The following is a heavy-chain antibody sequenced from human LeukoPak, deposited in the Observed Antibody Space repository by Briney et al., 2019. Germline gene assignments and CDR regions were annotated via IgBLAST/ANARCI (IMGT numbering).Heavy chain of an antibody. Sequence: SETLSLTCTVPGGSLISYYRSWIRQPPGKGLEWIGYFHYSGSTKYNPSLKSRVTISVDTSNNHFSLKLSSVTAADTAVYFCARVHPDGYSAYWGQGSVVTVSS. CDR3: ARVHPDGYSAY. J-gene: IGHJ4*02. D-gene: IGHD5-24*01. V-gene: IGHV4-59*01. CDR1: GGSLISYY. CDR2: FHYSGST.